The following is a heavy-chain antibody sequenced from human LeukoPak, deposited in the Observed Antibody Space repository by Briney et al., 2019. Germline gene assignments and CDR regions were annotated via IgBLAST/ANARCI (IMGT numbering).Heavy chain of an antibody. CDR3: TRDGI. Sequence: GGSLRLSCAASGFSFSDSKLNWVRQAPGKGLEWVSCISSSGGTIYYADSVRGRFTISRDNAKNSLYLQMNSLRDEDTAVYYCTRDGIWGQGTMVTVSS. CDR1: GFSFSDSK. V-gene: IGHV3-48*02. J-gene: IGHJ3*02. CDR2: ISSSGGTI.